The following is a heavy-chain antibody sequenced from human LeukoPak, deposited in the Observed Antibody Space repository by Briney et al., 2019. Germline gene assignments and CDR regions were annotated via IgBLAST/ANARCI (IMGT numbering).Heavy chain of an antibody. D-gene: IGHD3-22*01. V-gene: IGHV1-46*01. CDR2: INPSGGST. Sequence: ASVKVSCKASGYTFTSYYMHWVRQAPGQGLEWMGIINPSGGSTSYAQKFQGRVTMTRDTSTSTVYMELSSLRSEDTAVYYCARGRSMIVVVSDYYYYMDVWGKGTTVTVSS. J-gene: IGHJ6*03. CDR1: GYTFTSYY. CDR3: ARGRSMIVVVSDYYYYMDV.